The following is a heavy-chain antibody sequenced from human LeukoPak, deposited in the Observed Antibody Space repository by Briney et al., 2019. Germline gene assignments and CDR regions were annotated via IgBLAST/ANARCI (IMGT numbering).Heavy chain of an antibody. CDR3: VRGSIVGTRLAFAL. Sequence: PGGSLRLSCAASGFTFSSYWMSWVRQAPGKGLEWVANIKQDGSDRNYVDSVKGRFTISRDNARNSLYLQMNSLGAEDTALYYCVRGSIVGTRLAFALWGQGTLVTVSS. CDR2: IKQDGSDR. V-gene: IGHV3-7*01. J-gene: IGHJ5*02. CDR1: GFTFSSYW. D-gene: IGHD1-26*01.